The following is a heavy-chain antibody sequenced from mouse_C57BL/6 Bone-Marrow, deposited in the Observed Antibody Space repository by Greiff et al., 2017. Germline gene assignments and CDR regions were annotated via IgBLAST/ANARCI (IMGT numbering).Heavy chain of an antibody. V-gene: IGHV1-7*01. J-gene: IGHJ3*01. CDR1: GYTFTSYW. CDR3: ARSVYYGSSYVGFAY. D-gene: IGHD1-1*01. CDR2: INPSSGYT. Sequence: LQESGAELAKPGASVKLSCKASGYTFTSYWMHWVKQRPGPGLEWIGYINPSSGYTTYNQKFKDKATLTADKSSSTAYMQLISLTYKDSAVYYGARSVYYGSSYVGFAYWGQGTLVTVSA.